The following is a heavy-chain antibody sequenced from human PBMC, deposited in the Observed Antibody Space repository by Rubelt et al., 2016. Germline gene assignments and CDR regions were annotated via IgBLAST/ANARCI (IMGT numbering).Heavy chain of an antibody. Sequence: GEPGGSLRLSCAASGFTFSNAWMSWVRQAPGKGLEWVGRIKSKTDGGTTDYAAPVKGRFTISRDDSKNTLYLQMNSLKTEDTAVYYCTTDLSGSYYGDYWGQGTLVTVSS. D-gene: IGHD1-26*01. CDR1: GFTFSNAW. CDR3: TTDLSGSYYGDY. CDR2: IKSKTDGGTT. J-gene: IGHJ4*02. V-gene: IGHV3-15*01.